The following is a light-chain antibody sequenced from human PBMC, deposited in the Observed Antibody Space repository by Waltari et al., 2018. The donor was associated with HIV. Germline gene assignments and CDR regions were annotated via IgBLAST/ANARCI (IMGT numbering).Light chain of an antibody. CDR1: TSTIGNNI. J-gene: IGLJ2*01. Sequence: QSVLTQPPSVSATPGQRVTLSCSGSTSTIGNNIVTWYQQLPGPAPKLIIYGNDQRPSGVPDRFSGSKSGTSASLAISGLQSEDEADYYCATWDDSLNGPLFGGGTKLTVL. CDR3: ATWDDSLNGPL. V-gene: IGLV1-44*01. CDR2: GND.